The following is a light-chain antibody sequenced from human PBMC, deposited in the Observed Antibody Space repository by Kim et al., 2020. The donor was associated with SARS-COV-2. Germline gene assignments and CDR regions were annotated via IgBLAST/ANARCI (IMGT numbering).Light chain of an antibody. CDR3: QSYDSSIPWV. J-gene: IGLJ3*02. CDR1: SVSIASNY. Sequence: NFMLTQPHSVSESPGKTVTISCTRSSVSIASNYVQWYQQRPGSSPTTVIYENDQRPSGVPDRFSGSIDSSSNSASLAISGLKTEDEADYYCQSYDSSIPWVFGGGTQLTVL. CDR2: END. V-gene: IGLV6-57*01.